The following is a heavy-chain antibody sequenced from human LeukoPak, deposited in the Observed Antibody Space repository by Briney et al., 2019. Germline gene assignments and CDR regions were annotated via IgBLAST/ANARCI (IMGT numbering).Heavy chain of an antibody. V-gene: IGHV3-33*01. CDR1: GFTFSSYG. CDR2: IWYDGSNK. D-gene: IGHD3-10*01. CDR3: AGDMSDLWFGELLSAFDY. J-gene: IGHJ4*02. Sequence: GGSLRLSCAASGFTFSSYGMHWVRQAPGKGLEWVAVIWYDGSNKYYADSVKGRFTISRDNSKNTLYLQMNSLRAEDTAVYYCAGDMSDLWFGELLSAFDYWGQGTLVTVSS.